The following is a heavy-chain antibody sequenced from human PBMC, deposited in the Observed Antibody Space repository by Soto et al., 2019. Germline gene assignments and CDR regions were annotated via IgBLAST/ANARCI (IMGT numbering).Heavy chain of an antibody. Sequence: QVQLVQSGAEVKKPGSSVKVSCKASGGTFSSYAISWVRQAPGQGLEWMGGIIPIFGTANYAQKFQGRVTITADESTSTAYMELSSLRSEDTAVYYCASAPGGYYDSSGYRTRFDYWGQGTLVTVSS. J-gene: IGHJ4*02. CDR1: GGTFSSYA. D-gene: IGHD3-22*01. CDR2: IIPIFGTA. V-gene: IGHV1-69*01. CDR3: ASAPGGYYDSSGYRTRFDY.